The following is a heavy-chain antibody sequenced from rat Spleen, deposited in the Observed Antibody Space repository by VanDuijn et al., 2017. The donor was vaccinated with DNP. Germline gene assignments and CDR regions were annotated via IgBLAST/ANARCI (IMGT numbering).Heavy chain of an antibody. Sequence: EVQLVESGGGLVQPGRSMKLSCAASGFNFNDYWMGWVRQAPGKGLEWIGQVNKGSSTINYTPSLKDKFTISRDNAQNTLYLQMGKLGSEDTAIYYCARGPNYGGYADYFDYWGQGVMVTVSS. V-gene: IGHV4-2*01. CDR1: GFNFNDYW. J-gene: IGHJ2*01. CDR2: VNKGSSTI. D-gene: IGHD1-11*01. CDR3: ARGPNYGGYADYFDY.